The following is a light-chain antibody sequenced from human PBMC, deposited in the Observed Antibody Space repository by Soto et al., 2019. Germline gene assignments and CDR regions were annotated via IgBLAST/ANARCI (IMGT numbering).Light chain of an antibody. CDR1: SSNIGAGYD. CDR2: GNS. Sequence: QSVLTQPPSVSGAPGQRVTISCTGSSSNIGAGYDVHWYQQLPGTAPKLLIYGNSDRPSGVPDRFSGSKSGTSASLAITGLQAEDEADYSSQSYDSSLSIWVFGGGTKLTVL. J-gene: IGLJ3*02. V-gene: IGLV1-40*01. CDR3: QSYDSSLSIWV.